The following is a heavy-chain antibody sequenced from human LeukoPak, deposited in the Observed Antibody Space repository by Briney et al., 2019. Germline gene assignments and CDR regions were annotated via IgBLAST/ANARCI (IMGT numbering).Heavy chain of an antibody. CDR1: GYTFTSYY. J-gene: IGHJ4*02. CDR3: ARAAKSKSTTYKQLVLGYFDY. CDR2: IDPSGGST. V-gene: IGHV1-46*01. D-gene: IGHD6-13*01. Sequence: GASVKVSCKASGYTFTSYYMHWVRQAPEQGLEWMGIIDPSGGSTSYAQKFQGRVTMTRDTSTSTVYMELSSLRSEDTAVYYCARAAKSKSTTYKQLVLGYFDYWGQGTLVTVSS.